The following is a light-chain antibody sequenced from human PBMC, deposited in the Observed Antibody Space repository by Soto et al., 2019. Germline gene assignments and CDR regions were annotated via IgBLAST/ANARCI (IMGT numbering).Light chain of an antibody. CDR2: DAS. CDR1: QSISSC. Sequence: EIQMTQSPSTLSVSAGERATITCRASQSISSCLAWYQQKPGQAPRLLIYDASSRATGVPARFSGSGSGTEFTLTISSLQPEDFAVYYCQQYNNWPRTFGQGTKVDIK. V-gene: IGKV1-5*01. J-gene: IGKJ1*01. CDR3: QQYNNWPRT.